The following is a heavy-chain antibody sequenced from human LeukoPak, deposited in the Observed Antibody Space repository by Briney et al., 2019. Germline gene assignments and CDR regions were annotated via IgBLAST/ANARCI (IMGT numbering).Heavy chain of an antibody. CDR3: ARGRDEVVPAAMGYYYYMDV. V-gene: IGHV1-8*03. J-gene: IGHJ6*03. CDR2: MNPNSGNT. CDR1: GYTFTSYD. D-gene: IGHD2-2*01. Sequence: GASVKVPCRASGYTFTSYDINWVRQATGQGLEWMGWMNPNSGNTGYAQKFQGRVTITRNTSISTAYMELSSLRSEDTAVYYCARGRDEVVPAAMGYYYYMDVWGKGTTVTVSS.